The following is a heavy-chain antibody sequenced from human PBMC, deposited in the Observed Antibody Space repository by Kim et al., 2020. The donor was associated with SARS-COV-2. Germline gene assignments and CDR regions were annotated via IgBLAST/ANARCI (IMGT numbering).Heavy chain of an antibody. CDR1: GYTFTSYA. J-gene: IGHJ4*02. Sequence: ASVKVSCKASGYTFTSYAMHWVRQAPGQRLEWMGWINAGNGNTKYSQKFQGRVTITRDTSASTAYMELSSLRSEDTAVYYCARGVRYQLLQRGHYSSGWYSDYWGQGTLVTVSS. CDR3: ARGVRYQLLQRGHYSSGWYSDY. V-gene: IGHV1-3*01. CDR2: INAGNGNT. D-gene: IGHD6-19*01.